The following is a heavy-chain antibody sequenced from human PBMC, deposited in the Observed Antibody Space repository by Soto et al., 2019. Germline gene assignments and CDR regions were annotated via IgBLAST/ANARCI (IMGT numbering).Heavy chain of an antibody. CDR2: IYYRGNA. CDR1: DDSINSDKYY. D-gene: IGHD2-8*01. Sequence: QLQLQESGPGLVKPSETLSPTCSVSDDSINSDKYYWGWSRQPPGKGLEWIGSIYYRGNASYNPSLQTRVTISLDKSRSQFSVQLNSVPAADSAVYFCARLEGMATISYYFDFWGPGALVTVSS. CDR3: ARLEGMATISYYFDF. J-gene: IGHJ4*02. V-gene: IGHV4-39*01.